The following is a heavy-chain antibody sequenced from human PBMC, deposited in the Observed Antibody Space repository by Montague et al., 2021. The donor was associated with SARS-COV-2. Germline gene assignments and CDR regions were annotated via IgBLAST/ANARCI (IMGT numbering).Heavy chain of an antibody. J-gene: IGHJ5*02. CDR2: IHASGIS. CDR3: ARGRFYYDSGELGS. V-gene: IGHV4-4*07. D-gene: IGHD3-22*01. CDR1: GRSTNNYY. Sequence: EILSLTCTVSGRSTNNYYWSWIRQPAGKGLEWIGRIHASGISTYNPSLETRVTMSVDTSKNQFSLKLSSVTAADTAVYYCARGRFYYDSGELGSWGQGTLVTVSS.